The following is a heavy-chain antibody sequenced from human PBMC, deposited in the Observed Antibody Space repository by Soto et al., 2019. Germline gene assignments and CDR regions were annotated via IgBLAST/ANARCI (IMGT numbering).Heavy chain of an antibody. J-gene: IGHJ5*02. D-gene: IGHD3-3*01. V-gene: IGHV4-31*03. CDR3: ARLWSGSRQGFDP. Sequence: QVQLQESGPGLVKPSQTLSLTSTVSGGSISSGDYYWSWIRQHPGKGLEWIGYIYYSGSTYYNPSLKSRVTISVDTSKNQFSLKLSSVTAADTAVYYCARLWSGSRQGFDPWGQGNLVTVSS. CDR2: IYYSGST. CDR1: GGSISSGDYY.